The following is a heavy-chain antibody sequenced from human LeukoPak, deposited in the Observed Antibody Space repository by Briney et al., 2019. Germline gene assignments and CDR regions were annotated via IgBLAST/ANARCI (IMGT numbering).Heavy chain of an antibody. V-gene: IGHV1-46*01. CDR3: ARPYGGNSHNWFDP. CDR2: INPSGGST. J-gene: IGHJ5*02. CDR1: GYTFTTYD. Sequence: ASVKVSCKTSGYTFTTYDINWVRQAPGQGLEWMGIINPSGGSTSYAQKFQGRVTMTRDTSTSTVYMELSSLRSEDTAVYYCARPYGGNSHNWFDPWGQGTLVTVSS. D-gene: IGHD4-23*01.